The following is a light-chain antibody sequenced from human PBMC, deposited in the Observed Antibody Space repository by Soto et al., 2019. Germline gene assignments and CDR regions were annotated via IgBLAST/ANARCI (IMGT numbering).Light chain of an antibody. CDR1: QSFSSSY. V-gene: IGKV3-20*01. J-gene: IGKJ3*01. CDR2: GAS. Sequence: EIVLTQSPGTLSLSPGERATLSCRASQSFSSSYLAWYQQKPGQAPRLLIYGASSRATGIPDRFSGSGSGTDFALTISSLEPEDVAVYYCQHDGSALFTFGPGTKGYVK. CDR3: QHDGSALFT.